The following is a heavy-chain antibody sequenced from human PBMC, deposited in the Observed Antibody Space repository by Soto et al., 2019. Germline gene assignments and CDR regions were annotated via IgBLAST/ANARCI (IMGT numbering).Heavy chain of an antibody. CDR3: ARERESTNYYDGMDV. D-gene: IGHD2-2*01. CDR1: GFTFSSYG. V-gene: IGHV3-33*01. CDR2: IWYDGSNK. Sequence: QVQLVESGGGVVQPGRSLRLSCAASGFTFSSYGMHWVRQAPGKGLEWVAVIWYDGSNKYYADSVKGRFTISRDNSKNTLDLQMNSLRAEDTAVYYWARERESTNYYDGMDVWGQGTTVTVSS. J-gene: IGHJ6*02.